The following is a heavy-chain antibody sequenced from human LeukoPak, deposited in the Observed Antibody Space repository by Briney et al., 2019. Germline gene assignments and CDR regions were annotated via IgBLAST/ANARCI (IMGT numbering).Heavy chain of an antibody. Sequence: GGSLRLSCAASGFTVSSNYMSWVRQAPGKGLEWVSAISGSGGSTYYADSVKGRFTISRDNSKNTLYLQMNSLRAEDTAVYYCAKDLVVMYAFDYWGQGTLVTVSS. CDR1: GFTVSSNY. V-gene: IGHV3-23*01. D-gene: IGHD2-8*01. J-gene: IGHJ4*02. CDR2: ISGSGGST. CDR3: AKDLVVMYAFDY.